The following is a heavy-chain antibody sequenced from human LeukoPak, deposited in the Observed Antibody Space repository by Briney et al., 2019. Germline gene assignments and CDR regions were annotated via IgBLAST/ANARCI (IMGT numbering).Heavy chain of an antibody. J-gene: IGHJ4*02. Sequence: GGSLRLSCAASGFTFSSYAMSWVRQAPGKGLEWVSAISGSGGSTYYADSVKGRFTISRDNSKDTLYLQMNSLRAEDTAVYYCAKAGLWFGEFRRFDYWGQGTLVTVPS. CDR1: GFTFSSYA. V-gene: IGHV3-23*01. D-gene: IGHD3-10*01. CDR2: ISGSGGST. CDR3: AKAGLWFGEFRRFDY.